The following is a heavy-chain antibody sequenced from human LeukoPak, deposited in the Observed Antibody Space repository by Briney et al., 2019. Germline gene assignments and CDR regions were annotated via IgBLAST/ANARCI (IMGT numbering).Heavy chain of an antibody. CDR3: ARAGPSSSWHQFDY. CDR2: IYSGGRI. J-gene: IGHJ4*02. CDR1: GFTVSRNY. D-gene: IGHD6-13*01. Sequence: GGSLRLSCAASGFTVSRNYMSWVRQAPGKGLEWVSVIYSGGRIYYSDSVKGRFTISRDNSKNTLYLQMNRLRAEDTAVYYCARAGPSSSWHQFDYWGQGTLVTVSS. V-gene: IGHV3-66*01.